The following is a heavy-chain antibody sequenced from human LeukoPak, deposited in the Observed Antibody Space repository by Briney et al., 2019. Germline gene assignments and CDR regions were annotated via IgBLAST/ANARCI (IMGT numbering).Heavy chain of an antibody. CDR2: MNPNSGNT. V-gene: IGHV1-8*01. D-gene: IGHD3-9*01. CDR3: ASLIITYYDILTGSDAFDI. CDR1: GYTFTSYD. J-gene: IGHJ3*02. Sequence: ASVKVSCKASGYTFTSYDINWVRQATGQGLEWMGWMNPNSGNTGYAQKFQGRVTMTRNTSISTAYMELSSLRSDDTAVYYCASLIITYYDILTGSDAFDIWGQGTMVTVSS.